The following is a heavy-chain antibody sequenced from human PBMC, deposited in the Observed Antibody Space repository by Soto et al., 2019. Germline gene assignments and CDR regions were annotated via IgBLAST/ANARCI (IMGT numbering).Heavy chain of an antibody. J-gene: IGHJ5*02. CDR1: GGSFSGYY. D-gene: IGHD3-3*01. Sequence: QVQLQQWGAGLLKPSETLSLTCAVYGGSFSGYYWSWIRQPPGKGLEWSGEINHSGSTNYNPSLKSRVTISVDTSKNQFSLKLSSVTAADTAVYYCARAGFGVVIISAWFDPWGQGTLVTVSS. CDR2: INHSGST. CDR3: ARAGFGVVIISAWFDP. V-gene: IGHV4-34*01.